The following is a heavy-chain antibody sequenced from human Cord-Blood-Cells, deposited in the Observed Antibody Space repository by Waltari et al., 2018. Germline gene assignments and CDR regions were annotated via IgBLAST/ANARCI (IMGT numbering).Heavy chain of an antibody. CDR2: IYPGDSDT. V-gene: IGHV5-51*01. Sequence: EVQLVQSGAEVKKPGESLKISCKGSGYSFTSSWIGWVRQMPGKGLEWMGIIYPGDSDTRYSPSFQGQVTISADKSISTAYLQWSSLKAADTAMYYCARSSWRSRDYGDYVWFDPWGQGTLVTVSS. D-gene: IGHD4-17*01. J-gene: IGHJ5*02. CDR3: ARSSWRSRDYGDYVWFDP. CDR1: GYSFTSSW.